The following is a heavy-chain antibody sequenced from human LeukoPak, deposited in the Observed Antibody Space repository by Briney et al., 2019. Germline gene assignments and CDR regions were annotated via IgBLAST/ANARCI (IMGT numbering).Heavy chain of an antibody. J-gene: IGHJ3*02. D-gene: IGHD2/OR15-2a*01. Sequence: GGSLRLSCAASGFTFNTYNLNWVRQAPGKGLEWVSSISSSSSYIYYADSVKGRFTISRDNAKNSLYLQMNSLRAEDTAVYYCARDRIDAFDIWGQGTMVTVSS. CDR3: ARDRIDAFDI. V-gene: IGHV3-21*01. CDR2: ISSSSSYI. CDR1: GFTFNTYN.